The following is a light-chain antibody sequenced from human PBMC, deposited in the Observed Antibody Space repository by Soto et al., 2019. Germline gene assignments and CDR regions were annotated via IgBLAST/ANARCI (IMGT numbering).Light chain of an antibody. CDR3: QSYDSSLSGSV. CDR1: SSNIGAGYD. J-gene: IGLJ3*02. Sequence: QSVLTQPPSVSGAPGQRVTISCTGSSSNIGAGYDVHWYQQFPGAAPKLLIYTNNNRPSGVPDRFSSSKSGTSASLAITGLQTEDEADYYCQSYDSSLSGSVFGGGTKLTVL. V-gene: IGLV1-40*01. CDR2: TNN.